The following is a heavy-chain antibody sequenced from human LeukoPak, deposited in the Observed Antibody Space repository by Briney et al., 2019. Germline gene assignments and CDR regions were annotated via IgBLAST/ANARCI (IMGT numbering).Heavy chain of an antibody. V-gene: IGHV1-8*01. CDR3: AREGYCSSTSCYFNYYYYGMDV. CDR1: GYTFTSYD. Sequence: ASVKVSCKASGYTFTSYDINWVRQATGQGLEWMGWMNPNSGNTGYAQKFQGRVTMTRNTSISTAYMELSSLRSEDTAVYYCAREGYCSSTSCYFNYYYYGMDVWGQGTTVTVSS. D-gene: IGHD2-2*01. CDR2: MNPNSGNT. J-gene: IGHJ6*02.